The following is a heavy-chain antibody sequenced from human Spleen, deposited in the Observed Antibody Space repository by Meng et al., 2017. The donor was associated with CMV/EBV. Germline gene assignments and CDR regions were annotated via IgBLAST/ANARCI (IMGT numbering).Heavy chain of an antibody. D-gene: IGHD6-6*01. J-gene: IGHJ6*02. CDR1: GFSFRNYA. CDR3: ARGLSQPEYTSSSRFPIYYYYGMDV. V-gene: IGHV3-30-3*01. CDR2: TSYDGSNK. Sequence: GESLKISCAASGFSFRNYAMHWVRQAPGKGQEWMAVTSYDGSNKYYADSVKGRFTISRDNSKNTLYLQTNSLRGEDTAVYYCARGLSQPEYTSSSRFPIYYYYGMDVWGQGTTVTVSS.